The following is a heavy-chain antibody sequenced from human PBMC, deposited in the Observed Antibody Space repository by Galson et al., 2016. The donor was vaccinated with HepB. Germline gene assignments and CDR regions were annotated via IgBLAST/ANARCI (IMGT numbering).Heavy chain of an antibody. J-gene: IGHJ6*02. CDR3: ARGQRGWPFFYYNGMDV. CDR1: GYTFTRYY. CDR2: INPSGGST. D-gene: IGHD6-19*01. Sequence: SVKVSCKASGYTFTRYYMHWVRQAPGQGLEWMGIINPSGGSTSYAQKFQGRVTMTRDTSTSTVYMELSSLRSEDTAVYYCARGQRGWPFFYYNGMDVWGQGTTVTVSS. V-gene: IGHV1-46*01.